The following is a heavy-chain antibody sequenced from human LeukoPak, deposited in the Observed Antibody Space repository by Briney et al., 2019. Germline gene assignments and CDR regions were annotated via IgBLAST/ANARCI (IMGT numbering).Heavy chain of an antibody. D-gene: IGHD3-10*01. Sequence: PSETLSLTCTVSGGSFSSSDYYWGWIRQPPGKGLEWIGSIYHSGSTYYNPSLKSRVTISVDTSKNQFSLKLSSVTAADTAVYYCARDLDRPGYYGSGIFQGYMDVWGKGTTVTISS. CDR2: IYHSGST. V-gene: IGHV4-39*07. J-gene: IGHJ6*03. CDR1: GGSFSSSDYY. CDR3: ARDLDRPGYYGSGIFQGYMDV.